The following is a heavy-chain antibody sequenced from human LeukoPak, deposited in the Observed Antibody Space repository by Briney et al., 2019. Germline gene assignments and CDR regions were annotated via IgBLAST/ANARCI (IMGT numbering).Heavy chain of an antibody. V-gene: IGHV4-59*01. CDR3: ARLPDYYDSNGYYFDY. J-gene: IGHJ4*02. Sequence: PSETLSLTCTVSGGSISSYYWSWIRQPPGKGLEWVGYIYYSGSSNYNPSLKSRGTISVDTSKNQFSLKLSSVPAADTAVYYCARLPDYYDSNGYYFDYWGQGTLVTVSS. CDR2: IYYSGSS. CDR1: GGSISSYY. D-gene: IGHD3-22*01.